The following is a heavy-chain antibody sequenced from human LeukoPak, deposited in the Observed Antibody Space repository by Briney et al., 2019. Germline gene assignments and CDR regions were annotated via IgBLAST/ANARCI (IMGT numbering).Heavy chain of an antibody. J-gene: IGHJ4*02. Sequence: PSETLSLTCTVSGGSISSYYWSWIRQPPGKGLEWIGYIYYSGGTNHNPSLKSRVTISVDTSKNQFSLKLSSVTAADTAVYYCARAAGPLAAPDFWGQGTPVTVSS. CDR1: GGSISSYY. D-gene: IGHD6-13*01. CDR2: IYYSGGT. CDR3: ARAAGPLAAPDF. V-gene: IGHV4-59*01.